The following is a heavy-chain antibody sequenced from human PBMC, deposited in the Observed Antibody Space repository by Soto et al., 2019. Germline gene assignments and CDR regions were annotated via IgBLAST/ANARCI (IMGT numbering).Heavy chain of an antibody. D-gene: IGHD3-10*01. CDR3: ARDHRSLGDYYGIDV. V-gene: IGHV4-59*12. CDR2: IYYSGST. Sequence: SETLSLTCTVSGGSISSYYWSWIRQPPGKGLEWIGYIYYSGSTNYNPSLKSRVTISVDTSKNQFSLKLSSVTAADTAVYYCARDHRSLGDYYGIDVWGQGTTVTVSS. J-gene: IGHJ6*02. CDR1: GGSISSYY.